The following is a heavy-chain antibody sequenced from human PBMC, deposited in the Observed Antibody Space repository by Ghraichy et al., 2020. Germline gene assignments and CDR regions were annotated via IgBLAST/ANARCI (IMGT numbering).Heavy chain of an antibody. V-gene: IGHV4-31*03. J-gene: IGHJ3*02. CDR2: IYYSGST. D-gene: IGHD1-26*01. Sequence: SETLSLTCTVSGGSISSGGYYWSWIRQHPGKGLEWIGYIYYSGSTYYNPSLKSRVTISVDTSKNQFSLKLSSVTAADTAVYYCARGGWEQTDDAFDIWGQGTMVTVSS. CDR3: ARGGWEQTDDAFDI. CDR1: GGSISSGGYY.